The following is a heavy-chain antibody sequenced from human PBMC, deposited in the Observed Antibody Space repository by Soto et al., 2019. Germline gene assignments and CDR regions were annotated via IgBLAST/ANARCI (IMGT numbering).Heavy chain of an antibody. J-gene: IGHJ4*02. V-gene: IGHV1-69*13. CDR3: ARERSYLYDSSCYFDF. D-gene: IGHD3-22*01. CDR1: GGTFSSYA. CDR2: IIPIFGTA. Sequence: SVKVSCKASGGTFSSYAISWVRQAPGQGLEWMGGIIPIFGTANYAQKFQGRVTITADESTSTAYMELSSLRSEDTAVYYCARERSYLYDSSCYFDFWGQGTLVTVSS.